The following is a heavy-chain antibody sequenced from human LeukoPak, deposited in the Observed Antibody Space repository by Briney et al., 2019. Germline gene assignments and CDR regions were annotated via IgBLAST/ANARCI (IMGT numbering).Heavy chain of an antibody. CDR1: GYTFTGYY. V-gene: IGHV1-2*06. J-gene: IGHJ4*02. CDR2: INPNSGGT. CDR3: ARVQVVDTAMVTSDY. Sequence: GASVKVSCKASGYTFTGYYMHWVRQAPGQGLEWMGRINPNSGGTNYAQKFQGRVTMTRDTSTSTVYMELSSLRSEDTAVYYCARVQVVDTAMVTSDYWGQGTLVTVSS. D-gene: IGHD5-18*01.